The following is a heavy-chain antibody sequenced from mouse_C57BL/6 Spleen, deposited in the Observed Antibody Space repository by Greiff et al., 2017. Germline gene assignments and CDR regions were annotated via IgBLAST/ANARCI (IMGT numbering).Heavy chain of an antibody. CDR1: GFTFSDYG. CDR2: ISSGSSTI. CDR3: ARNGDSGKAWFAY. V-gene: IGHV5-17*01. Sequence: DVKLVESGGGLVKPGGSLKLSCAASGFTFSDYGMHWVRQAPEKGLEWVAYISSGSSTIYYADTVKGRFTISRDNAKNTLFLQMTSLRSEDTAMYYCARNGDSGKAWFAYWGQGTLVTVSA. J-gene: IGHJ3*01. D-gene: IGHD1-3*01.